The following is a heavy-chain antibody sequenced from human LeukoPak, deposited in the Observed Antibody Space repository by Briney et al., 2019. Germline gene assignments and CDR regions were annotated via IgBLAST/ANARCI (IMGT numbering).Heavy chain of an antibody. CDR3: AKDMGAYCGGDCFHFDY. CDR2: ISWNSGSI. Sequence: QPGRSLRLSCAASGFTFDDYAMHWVRQAPGKGLEWVSGISWNSGSIGYADSVKGRFTISRDNAKNSLYLQMNSPRAEDTALYYCAKDMGAYCGGDCFHFDYWGQGTLVTVYS. J-gene: IGHJ4*02. V-gene: IGHV3-9*01. CDR1: GFTFDDYA. D-gene: IGHD2-21*02.